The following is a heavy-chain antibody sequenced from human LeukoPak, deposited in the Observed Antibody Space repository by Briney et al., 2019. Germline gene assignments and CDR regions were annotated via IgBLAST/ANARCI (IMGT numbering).Heavy chain of an antibody. Sequence: SGGSLRLSCAASGFTFSSYNMNWVRQAPGKGLEWVSSISSSSDYIYYADSVKGRFTISRDNSKNTLYLQMNSLRAEDTAVYYCAKEGDGYAGAWGQGTLVTVSS. CDR3: AKEGDGYAGA. D-gene: IGHD5-24*01. V-gene: IGHV3-21*01. J-gene: IGHJ5*02. CDR2: ISSSSDYI. CDR1: GFTFSSYN.